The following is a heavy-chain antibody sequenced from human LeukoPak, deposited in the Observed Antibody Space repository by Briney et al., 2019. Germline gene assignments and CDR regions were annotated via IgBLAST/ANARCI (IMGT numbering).Heavy chain of an antibody. D-gene: IGHD3-22*01. J-gene: IGHJ4*02. CDR1: GFTFTNYD. Sequence: GGSLRLSCAASGFTFTNYDMHWVRQATGRGLEWVSAIGIRGDTYYPGSVKGRFTISRENAKSSLYLQMNSLRAEDTAVYYCAKDRGPGDSSGSSWGQGTLVTVSS. CDR2: IGIRGDT. V-gene: IGHV3-13*01. CDR3: AKDRGPGDSSGSS.